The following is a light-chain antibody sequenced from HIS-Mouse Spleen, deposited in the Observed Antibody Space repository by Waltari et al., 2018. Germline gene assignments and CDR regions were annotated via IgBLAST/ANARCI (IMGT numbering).Light chain of an antibody. Sequence: QSALTQPASVSGSPGQPITISCTGTSSDVGSYNLVSGYQQHPGKAPKLMIYEGSKRPSGVSNRFSGSKSGNTASLTISGLQAEDEADYYCCSYAGSSPYVVFGGGTKLTVL. J-gene: IGLJ2*01. V-gene: IGLV2-23*01. CDR3: CSYAGSSPYVV. CDR2: EGS. CDR1: SSDVGSYNL.